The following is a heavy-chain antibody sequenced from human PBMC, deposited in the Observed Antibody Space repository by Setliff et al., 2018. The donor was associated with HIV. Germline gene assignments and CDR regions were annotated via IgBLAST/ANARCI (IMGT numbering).Heavy chain of an antibody. Sequence: PSETLSLTCTVSGDSISSTTFYWVWIRQPPGKGLEWIGIINYSGTTYYNPSLKSRVTISVATSKNQFSLRLSSVTAADTAVYYCARSIYGSGTYPLDIWSPGTLVTVSS. D-gene: IGHD3-10*01. V-gene: IGHV4-39*01. CDR3: ARSIYGSGTYPLDI. CDR2: INYSGTT. J-gene: IGHJ4*02. CDR1: GDSISSTTFY.